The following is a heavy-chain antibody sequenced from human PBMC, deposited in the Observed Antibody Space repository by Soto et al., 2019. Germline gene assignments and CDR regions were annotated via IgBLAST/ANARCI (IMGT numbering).Heavy chain of an antibody. V-gene: IGHV4-31*03. CDR3: ARAGYCSSTSCYGSGYYYGMDV. Sequence: PSETLSLTCTISGGSISSGGYYWSWIRQHPGKGLAWIGYIYYSGSTYYNPSLKSRVTISVDTSKNQFSLKLSSVTAADTAVYYCARAGYCSSTSCYGSGYYYGMDVWGQGTTVPSP. D-gene: IGHD2-2*03. CDR1: GGSISSGGYY. J-gene: IGHJ6*02. CDR2: IYYSGST.